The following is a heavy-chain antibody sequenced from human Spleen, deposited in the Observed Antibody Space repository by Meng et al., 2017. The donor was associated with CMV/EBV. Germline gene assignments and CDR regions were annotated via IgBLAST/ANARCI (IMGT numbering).Heavy chain of an antibody. J-gene: IGHJ4*02. V-gene: IGHV4-34*01. D-gene: IGHD3-3*01. CDR3: AREGYDFWSGYYY. CDR2: INHSGST. CDR1: VGSFSGYS. Sequence: FSPSEPLSITCAGIVGSFSGYSWSWIRQSPGKGLEWIGEINHSGSTNYNPSLKSRFTISVDTSKNQFYLKLSSVTAADTAVYYCAREGYDFWSGYYYWGQGTLVTVSS.